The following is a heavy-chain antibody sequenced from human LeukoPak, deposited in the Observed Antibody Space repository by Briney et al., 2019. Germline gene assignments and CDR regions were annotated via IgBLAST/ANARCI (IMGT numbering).Heavy chain of an antibody. CDR1: GGSFSGYY. D-gene: IGHD2-21*02. J-gene: IGHJ4*02. CDR2: INHSGST. V-gene: IGHV4-34*01. Sequence: SETLSLTCAVYGGSFSGYYWSWIRQPPGKGLEWIGEINHSGSTYYNPSLKSRVTISVDTSKNQFSLKLSSVTAADTAVYYCARSPSCGGDCYLLDWGQGTLVTVSS. CDR3: ARSPSCGGDCYLLD.